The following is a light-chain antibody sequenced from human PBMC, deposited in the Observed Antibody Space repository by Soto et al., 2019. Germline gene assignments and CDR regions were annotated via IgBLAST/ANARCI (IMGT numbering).Light chain of an antibody. CDR3: AAWDDSLNGPV. Sequence: VLTQQPPASGTPGQRVTISCSGSSSNIGSNTVNWYQQLPGTAPKLLIYSNNQRPSGCSYRLSGSKSGTSASLAISWLQSEDKADYYCAAWDDSLNGPVFGTGTKVTVL. V-gene: IGLV1-44*01. CDR2: SNN. CDR1: SSNIGSNT. J-gene: IGLJ1*01.